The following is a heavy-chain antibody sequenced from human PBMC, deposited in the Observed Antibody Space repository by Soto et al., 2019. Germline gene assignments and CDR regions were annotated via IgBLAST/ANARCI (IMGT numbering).Heavy chain of an antibody. CDR1: GDSVSSPYY. V-gene: IGHV4-4*02. Sequence: QVQLQESGPGLVKPSGTLSLTCAVSGDSVSSPYYWCWVRKPPGKGLVWIGEVFHTGTTSYNPSLWSRVHISMDKSINKFALDLCSVTAADTAVYYCARSAGWYAVHSWGPGTLVIVSS. CDR2: VFHTGTT. J-gene: IGHJ4*02. D-gene: IGHD6-19*01. CDR3: ARSAGWYAVHS.